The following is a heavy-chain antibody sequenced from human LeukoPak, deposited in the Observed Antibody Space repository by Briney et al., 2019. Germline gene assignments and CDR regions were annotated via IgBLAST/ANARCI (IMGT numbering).Heavy chain of an antibody. CDR3: ARDRYSGYDYYFDY. Sequence: GASVKGSCKASGYTFTSYGISWVRQAPGQGLEWMGWISAYNGNTNYAQKLQGRVTMTTDTSTSTAYMELRSLRSDDTAVYYCARDRYSGYDYYFDYWGQGTLVTVSS. J-gene: IGHJ4*02. CDR2: ISAYNGNT. CDR1: GYTFTSYG. D-gene: IGHD5-12*01. V-gene: IGHV1-18*01.